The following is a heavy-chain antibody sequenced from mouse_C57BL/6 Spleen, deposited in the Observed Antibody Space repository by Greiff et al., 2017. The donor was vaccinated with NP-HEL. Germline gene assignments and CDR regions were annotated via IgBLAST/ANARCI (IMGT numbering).Heavy chain of an antibody. D-gene: IGHD2-3*01. V-gene: IGHV1-82*01. CDR1: GYAFSSSW. Sequence: QVQLKQSGPELVKPGASVKISCKASGYAFSSSWMNWVKQRPGKGLEWIGRIYPGDGDTNYNGKFKGKATLTADKSSSTAYMQRSSLTSEDSAVYFCARAYDGYYDYYAMDYWGQGTSVTVSS. J-gene: IGHJ4*01. CDR2: IYPGDGDT. CDR3: ARAYDGYYDYYAMDY.